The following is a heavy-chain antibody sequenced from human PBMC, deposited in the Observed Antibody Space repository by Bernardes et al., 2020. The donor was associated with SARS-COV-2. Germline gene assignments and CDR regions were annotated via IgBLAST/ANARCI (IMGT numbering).Heavy chain of an antibody. Sequence: TLSLTCVVSGGSISSGGYSWSWIRKPLGRDLEWLGYVYQSGASYYNPSLKSRLTMSVDRSKNQLFLKLSSVTAADTAVYYCARGAYSQTSPWFDTWGQGTLVTVSS. CDR2: VYQSGAS. J-gene: IGHJ5*02. D-gene: IGHD4-4*01. CDR3: ARGAYSQTSPWFDT. CDR1: GGSISSGGYS. V-gene: IGHV4-30-2*01.